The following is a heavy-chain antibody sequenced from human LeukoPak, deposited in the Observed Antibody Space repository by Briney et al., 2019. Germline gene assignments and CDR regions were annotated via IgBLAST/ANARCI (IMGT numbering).Heavy chain of an antibody. CDR1: GASLSGYY. V-gene: IGHV4-59*08. CDR2: NFYSGST. Sequence: SETLTLTCTVSGASLSGYYWGWIRQPPGKGLEWIGYNFYSGSTNFNASLKSRVAISLDTPKKQFSLKLSFVTAAYTAVYYCARLYCTSGSCYEIYWGQGTLVTVSS. J-gene: IGHJ4*02. D-gene: IGHD2-15*01. CDR3: ARLYCTSGSCYEIY.